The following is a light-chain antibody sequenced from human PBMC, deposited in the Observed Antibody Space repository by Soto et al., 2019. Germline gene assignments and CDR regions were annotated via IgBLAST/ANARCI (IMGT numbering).Light chain of an antibody. J-gene: IGKJ3*01. CDR2: AAS. CDR1: QGISSY. Sequence: AIRMTQSPSSLSASTGDRVTITCRASQGISSYLAWYQQKPGKAPKLLIYAASTLQSGVPSRFIGSGSGTDITLTISCLQSEDFETYYCQQYYSYPVTFGPGTKVDSK. V-gene: IGKV1-8*01. CDR3: QQYYSYPVT.